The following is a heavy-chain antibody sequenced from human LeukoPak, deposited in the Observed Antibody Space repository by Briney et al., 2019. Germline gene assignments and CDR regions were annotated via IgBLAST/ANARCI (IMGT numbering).Heavy chain of an antibody. D-gene: IGHD3-22*01. V-gene: IGHV1-69*02. J-gene: IGHJ4*02. CDR2: IIPILGIA. Sequence: SVKVSCKASGGTFSSYTISWVRQAPGQGLEWMGRIIPILGIANYAQKFQGRVTITADKSTSTAYMELSSLRSEDTAVYYCARSDDYDSSGYPFDYWGQGTLVTVSS. CDR1: GGTFSSYT. CDR3: ARSDDYDSSGYPFDY.